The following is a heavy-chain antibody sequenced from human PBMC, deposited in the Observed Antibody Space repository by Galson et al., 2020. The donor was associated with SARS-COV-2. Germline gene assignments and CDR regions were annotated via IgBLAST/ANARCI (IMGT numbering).Heavy chain of an antibody. V-gene: IGHV3-11*01. CDR3: ARVHYGRKGLDMDV. CDR2: ISNSGSAM. Sequence: GGSLRLSCEVSGLSFSDLYVSWIRRAPGKGLEWISYISNSGSAMFYADSVKGRFTVSRDNARNSPYLQMNSLRAEDTAVYYCARVHYGRKGLDMDVWGQGTTVTVSS. J-gene: IGHJ6*01. D-gene: IGHD4-17*01. CDR1: GLSFSDLY.